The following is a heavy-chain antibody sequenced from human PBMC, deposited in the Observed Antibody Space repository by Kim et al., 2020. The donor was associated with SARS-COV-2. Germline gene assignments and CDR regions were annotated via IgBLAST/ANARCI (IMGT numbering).Heavy chain of an antibody. J-gene: IGHJ5*02. D-gene: IGHD3-10*01. CDR3: ATDAWYCGSGSYNFIGWFDP. Sequence: ASVKVSCKASGYTFTNYVIHWVRQAPGQRLEWMGWINAGNGDTKYSQKFQGRVTITRDTSASTAYVELSSLRSEDTAMYYCATDAWYCGSGSYNFIGWFDPWGQGTLVTVAS. CDR2: INAGNGDT. CDR1: GYTFTNYV. V-gene: IGHV1-3*01.